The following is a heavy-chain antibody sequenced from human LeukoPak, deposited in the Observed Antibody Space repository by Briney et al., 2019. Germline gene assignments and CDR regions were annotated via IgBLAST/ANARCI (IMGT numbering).Heavy chain of an antibody. J-gene: IGHJ4*02. CDR1: GGSISSGDYY. D-gene: IGHD4-17*01. CDR2: IYYSGST. CDR3: ARGGNYGDYDGYFDY. V-gene: IGHV4-30-4*01. Sequence: PSETLSLTCTVSGGSISSGDYYWSWIRQPPGKGLEWIGYIYYSGSTNYNPSLRSRVTISVDTSKNQFSLKLSSVTAADTAVYYCARGGNYGDYDGYFDYWGQGTLVTVSS.